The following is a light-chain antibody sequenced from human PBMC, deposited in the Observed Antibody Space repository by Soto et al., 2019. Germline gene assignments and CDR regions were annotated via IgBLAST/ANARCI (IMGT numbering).Light chain of an antibody. CDR2: GAS. V-gene: IGKV3-15*01. J-gene: IGKJ5*01. CDR3: QQYNNWPPIT. CDR1: QSVSSN. Sequence: EIVMTQSPATLSVSPGERATLSCRASQSVSSNLSWYQQKTGQAPRLLLYGASTRATSIPARFSGSGSGTKFTLTISSLQYAEFAVYYCQQYNNWPPITFGQGTRLEIK.